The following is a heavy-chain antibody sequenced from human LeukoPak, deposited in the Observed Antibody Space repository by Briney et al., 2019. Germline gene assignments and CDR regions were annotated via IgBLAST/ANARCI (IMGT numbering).Heavy chain of an antibody. Sequence: SVKVSCKASGGTFSSYAISWVRQAPGQGLEWMGGIIPIFGTANYAQKFQGRVTMTRDTSTSTVYMELSSLRSEDTAVYYCARVRRWELLDGMDVWGQGTTVTVSS. CDR3: ARVRRWELLDGMDV. J-gene: IGHJ6*02. CDR1: GGTFSSYA. CDR2: IIPIFGTA. V-gene: IGHV1-69*05. D-gene: IGHD1-26*01.